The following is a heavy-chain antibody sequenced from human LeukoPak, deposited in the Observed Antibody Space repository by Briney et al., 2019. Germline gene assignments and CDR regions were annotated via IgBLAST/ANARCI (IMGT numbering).Heavy chain of an antibody. CDR2: INPNSGGT. CDR1: GYTFTGYY. CDR3: ARGSSGGRSYNRFDP. Sequence: ASVKVSCKASGYTFTGYYMHWVRQAPGQGLEWMGWINPNSGGTNYAQKFQGWVTMTRDTSISTAYMELSRLRSDDTAVYYCARGSSGGRSYNRFDPWGQGTLVTVSS. D-gene: IGHD1-26*01. V-gene: IGHV1-2*04. J-gene: IGHJ5*02.